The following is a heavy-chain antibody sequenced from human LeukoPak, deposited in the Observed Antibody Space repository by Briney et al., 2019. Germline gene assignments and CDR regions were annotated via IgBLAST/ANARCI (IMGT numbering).Heavy chain of an antibody. CDR2: IYTSGST. J-gene: IGHJ4*02. V-gene: IGHV4-61*02. D-gene: IGHD2-15*01. CDR3: ARAVVVAAYLTPPFDY. CDR1: GGSISSGSYY. Sequence: SETLSLTCTVSGGSISSGSYYWSWIRQPAGKGLEWIGRIYTSGSTNYNPSLKSRVTISVDTSKNQFSLKLSSVTVADTAVYYSARAVVVAAYLTPPFDYWGQGTLVTVSS.